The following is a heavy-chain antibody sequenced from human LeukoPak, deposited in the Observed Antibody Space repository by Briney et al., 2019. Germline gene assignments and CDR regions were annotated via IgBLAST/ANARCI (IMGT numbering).Heavy chain of an antibody. CDR2: ISSSGSTI. V-gene: IGHV3-48*03. J-gene: IGHJ4*02. CDR1: GFTSSSYE. CDR3: ARCGYERNFDY. Sequence: GGSLRLSCAASGFTSSSYEMNWVRQAPGEGLEWVSYISSSGSTINYADSVKGRFTISRDNAKNSLYLQMNSLRAEDTAVYYCARCGYERNFDYWGQGTLVTVSS. D-gene: IGHD5-18*01.